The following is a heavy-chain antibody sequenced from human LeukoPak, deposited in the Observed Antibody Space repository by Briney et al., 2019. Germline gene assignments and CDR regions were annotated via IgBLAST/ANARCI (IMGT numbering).Heavy chain of an antibody. CDR3: ARVQATSGWFD. Sequence: SQTLSLTCVISGDSVSSNSAGWNWIRQSPSRGLEWLGRTYYRSKWYNDYAVSVKSRITINPDTSKNQFSLQLNSVTPEDTAVYYCARVQATSGWFDWGQGTLVTVSS. J-gene: IGHJ4*02. CDR2: TYYRSKWYN. CDR1: GDSVSSNSAG. V-gene: IGHV6-1*01. D-gene: IGHD6-19*01.